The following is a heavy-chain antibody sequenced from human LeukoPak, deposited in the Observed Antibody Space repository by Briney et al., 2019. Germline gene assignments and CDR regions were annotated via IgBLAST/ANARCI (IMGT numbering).Heavy chain of an antibody. CDR1: GFTFSSYG. J-gene: IGHJ4*02. V-gene: IGHV3-30*02. Sequence: GGSLRLSCAASGFTFSSYGMHWVRQAPGKGLEWVAFIRYDGSNKYYADSVKGRFTISRDNSKNTLYLQMNSLRAEDTAVYYCARDDDSSGPPHYWGQGTLVTVSS. CDR2: IRYDGSNK. CDR3: ARDDDSSGPPHY. D-gene: IGHD3-22*01.